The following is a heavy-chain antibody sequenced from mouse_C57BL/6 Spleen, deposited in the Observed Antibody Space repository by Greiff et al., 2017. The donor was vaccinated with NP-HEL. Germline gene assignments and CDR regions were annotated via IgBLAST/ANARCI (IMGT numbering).Heavy chain of an antibody. V-gene: IGHV1-80*01. CDR2: IYPGDGDT. CDR1: GYAFSSYW. D-gene: IGHD2-4*01. Sequence: QVQLKQSGAELVKPGASVKISCKASGYAFSSYWMNWVKQRPGKGLEWIGQIYPGDGDTNYNGKFKGKATLTADKSSSTAYMQLSSLTSEDSAVYFCARDYDVGAWFAYWGQGTLVTVSA. CDR3: ARDYDVGAWFAY. J-gene: IGHJ3*01.